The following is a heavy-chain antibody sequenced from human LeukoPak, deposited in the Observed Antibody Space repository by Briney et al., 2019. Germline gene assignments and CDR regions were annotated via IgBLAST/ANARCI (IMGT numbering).Heavy chain of an antibody. Sequence: SETLSLTCTVSGGSISSYYWSWIRQPAGKGLEWIGRIYTSGSTNYHPSLKSRVTMSVDTSKNQFSLKLSSVTAADTAVYYCARTYYYDRSGFYSGYYFDYWGQGTLVTVSS. CDR1: GGSISSYY. V-gene: IGHV4-4*07. CDR2: IYTSGST. CDR3: ARTYYYDRSGFYSGYYFDY. D-gene: IGHD3-22*01. J-gene: IGHJ4*02.